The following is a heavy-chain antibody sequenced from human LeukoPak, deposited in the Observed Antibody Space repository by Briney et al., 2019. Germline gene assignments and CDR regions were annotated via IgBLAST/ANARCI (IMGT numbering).Heavy chain of an antibody. D-gene: IGHD6-19*01. V-gene: IGHV4-59*08. J-gene: IGHJ4*02. CDR1: GGSISSYY. CDR3: ARSSYSSGWIDY. Sequence: SETLSLTCTVSGGSISSYYWSWIRQPPGEGLEWIGYIYYSGSTNYNPSLKSRVTISVDTSKNQFSLKLSSVTAADTAVYYCARSSYSSGWIDYWGQGTLVTVSS. CDR2: IYYSGST.